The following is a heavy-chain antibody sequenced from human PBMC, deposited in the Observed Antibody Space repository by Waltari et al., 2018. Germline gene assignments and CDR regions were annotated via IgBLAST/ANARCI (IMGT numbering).Heavy chain of an antibody. CDR1: GFTVSSNY. V-gene: IGHV3-53*01. Sequence: EVQLVESGGGLIQPGGSLRLSCAASGFTVSSNYMSWVRQAPGKGLEGVSLIYGGVRKYSADSVKGRFTISRDNSKNTLYLQMNSLRAEDTAVYYCAREGGFGEFYFDYWGQGTLVTVSS. J-gene: IGHJ4*02. CDR2: IYGGVRK. CDR3: AREGGFGEFYFDY. D-gene: IGHD3-10*01.